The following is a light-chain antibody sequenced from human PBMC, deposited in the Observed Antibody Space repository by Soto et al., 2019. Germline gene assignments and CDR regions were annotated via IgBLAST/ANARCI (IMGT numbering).Light chain of an antibody. V-gene: IGKV1-5*01. Sequence: DIQMTQSPATLSASPGDRATITCRASQSISSSLAWYQQKPGKAPKLLIYSASSVDSGFPARFSGSGSGTEFTLTISSLQPEDFATYYCQQYNGYPRTFGEGTKVEIK. CDR1: QSISSS. J-gene: IGKJ1*01. CDR2: SAS. CDR3: QQYNGYPRT.